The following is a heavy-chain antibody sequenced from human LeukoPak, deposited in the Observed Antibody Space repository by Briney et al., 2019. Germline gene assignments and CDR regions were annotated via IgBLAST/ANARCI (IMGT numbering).Heavy chain of an antibody. D-gene: IGHD6-13*01. J-gene: IGHJ4*02. V-gene: IGHV3-30-3*01. CDR1: GFTFSSYA. CDR2: ISYDGSNK. Sequence: GGSLRLSCAASGFTFSSYAMHWVRQAPGKGLEWVAVISYDGSNKYYADSVKGRFTISRDNSKNTLYLQMNSLRAEDTAVYYCARDQSYSSSPWYFDYWGQGTLVTVSS. CDR3: ARDQSYSSSPWYFDY.